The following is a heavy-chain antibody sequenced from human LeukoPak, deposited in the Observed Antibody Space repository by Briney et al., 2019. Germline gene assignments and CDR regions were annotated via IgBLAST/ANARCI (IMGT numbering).Heavy chain of an antibody. CDR2: ISSSGSTI. CDR1: GFTFSDYY. D-gene: IGHD5-18*01. V-gene: IGHV3-11*01. Sequence: GGSLRLSCAASGFTFSDYYMSWIRLAPGKGLEWVSYISSSGSTIYYADSVKGRFTISRDNAKNSLYLQMNSLRAEDTAVYYCARDWQRGYSYGYSGPNWFDPCGQGTLVTVSS. CDR3: ARDWQRGYSYGYSGPNWFDP. J-gene: IGHJ5*02.